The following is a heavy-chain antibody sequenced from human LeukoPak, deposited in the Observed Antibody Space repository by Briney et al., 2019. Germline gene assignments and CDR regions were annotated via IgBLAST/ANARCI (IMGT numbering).Heavy chain of an antibody. CDR3: ARGRGDTAMVRDYYYYMDV. V-gene: IGHV1-8*01. J-gene: IGHJ6*03. Sequence: ASVNVSCKASGYTFTSYDISWVRQAPGQGLEWMGWINPNSGNTGYAQKFQGRVTMTRNTSISTAYMELSSLRSEDTAVYYCARGRGDTAMVRDYYYYMDVWGKGTTVTVSS. D-gene: IGHD5-18*01. CDR2: INPNSGNT. CDR1: GYTFTSYD.